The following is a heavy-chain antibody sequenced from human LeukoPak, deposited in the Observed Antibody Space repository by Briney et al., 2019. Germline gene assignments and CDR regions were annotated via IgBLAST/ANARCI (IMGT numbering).Heavy chain of an antibody. J-gene: IGHJ6*03. Sequence: ASVKVSCKASGYTFTSYDINWVRQATGQGLEWMGWMNPNSGNTGYAQKFQGRVTMTRNTSISTAYMELSSLRSEDTAVYYCARGTPERGYYYMDVWGKGTTVTVSS. CDR1: GYTFTSYD. V-gene: IGHV1-8*01. D-gene: IGHD1-1*01. CDR3: ARGTPERGYYYMDV. CDR2: MNPNSGNT.